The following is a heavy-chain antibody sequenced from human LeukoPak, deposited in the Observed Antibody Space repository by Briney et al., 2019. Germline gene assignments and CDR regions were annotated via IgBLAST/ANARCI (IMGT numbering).Heavy chain of an antibody. V-gene: IGHV3-33*01. Sequence: GGSLRLSCATAGFTFSTFCIHWVRQTPGKGLEWAAAIQSDGSKQYYGDSVKGRFTISRDSSKNTVYVQMNSLRDEDTAVYCARDVDTSSHSSQLDPWGQGTLVAVSS. CDR1: GFTFSTFC. CDR3: ARDVDTSSHSSQLDP. J-gene: IGHJ5*02. CDR2: IQSDGSKQ. D-gene: IGHD5-18*01.